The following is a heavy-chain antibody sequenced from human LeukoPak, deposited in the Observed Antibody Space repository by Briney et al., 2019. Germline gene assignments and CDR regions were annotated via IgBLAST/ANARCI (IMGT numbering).Heavy chain of an antibody. CDR1: GFTFSSYS. V-gene: IGHV3-48*04. CDR3: ARAVLLWFGELLSDAFDI. CDR2: ISSSSSTI. D-gene: IGHD3-10*01. J-gene: IGHJ3*02. Sequence: GGSLRLSCAASGFTFSSYSMNWVRQAPGKGLEWVSYISSSSSTIYYADSVKGRFTISRDNAKNSLYLQMNSLRAEDTAVYYCARAVLLWFGELLSDAFDIWGQGTMVTVSS.